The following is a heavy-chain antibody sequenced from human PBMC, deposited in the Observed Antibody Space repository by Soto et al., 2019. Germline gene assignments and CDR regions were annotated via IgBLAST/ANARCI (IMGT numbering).Heavy chain of an antibody. Sequence: SETLSLTCTVSGGSISSYSWNWIRQPPGKGLEWIGYIYYSGSTNYNPSLKSRVTISVDTSKNQFSLKLTSVTAADTAVYYCARLVRYCSGGSCYFTRDAFDIWGQGTMVTVSS. D-gene: IGHD2-15*01. CDR2: IYYSGST. CDR3: ARLVRYCSGGSCYFTRDAFDI. J-gene: IGHJ3*02. CDR1: GGSISSYS. V-gene: IGHV4-59*01.